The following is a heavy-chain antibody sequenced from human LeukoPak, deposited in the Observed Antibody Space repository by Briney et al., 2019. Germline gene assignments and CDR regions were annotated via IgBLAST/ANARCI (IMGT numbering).Heavy chain of an antibody. V-gene: IGHV3-21*01. CDR3: ARDHIVVVPTSGDGFDY. J-gene: IGHJ4*02. D-gene: IGHD2-2*01. Sequence: GGSLRLSCAASGFTFSSYSMNWVRQAPGKGLEWVSSISSSSSYIYYADSVKGRFTISRDNAKNSLYLQMSSLRAEDTAVYYCARDHIVVVPTSGDGFDYWGQGTLVTVSS. CDR1: GFTFSSYS. CDR2: ISSSSSYI.